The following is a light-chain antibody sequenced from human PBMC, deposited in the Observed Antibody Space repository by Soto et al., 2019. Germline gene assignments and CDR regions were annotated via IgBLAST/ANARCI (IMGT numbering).Light chain of an antibody. CDR3: AAWDDSLNGPL. V-gene: IGLV1-44*01. CDR1: SSNIGSNT. Sequence: QSVLTQPPSASGTPGQRVTIPCSGSSSNIGSNTVNWYQQLPGTAPTLLIYSNNQGPSGVPDRFSGSKSGTSASLAVNGLQSEDEADYYCAAWDDSLNGPLFGGGTKVTVL. CDR2: SNN. J-gene: IGLJ3*02.